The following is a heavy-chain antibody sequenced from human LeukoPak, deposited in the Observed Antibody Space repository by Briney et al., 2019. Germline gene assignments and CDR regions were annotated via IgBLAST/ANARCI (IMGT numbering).Heavy chain of an antibody. J-gene: IGHJ3*02. CDR2: ISAYNGNT. V-gene: IGHV1-18*01. CDR3: ASLVGATPHDAFDI. Sequence: GASVKVSCKASGYTFTSYGISWVRQAPGQGLEWMGWISAYNGNTNYAQKLQGRVTMTTDTSTSTAYMELRSLRSDDTAVYYCASLVGATPHDAFDIWGQGTMVTVSS. CDR1: GYTFTSYG. D-gene: IGHD1-26*01.